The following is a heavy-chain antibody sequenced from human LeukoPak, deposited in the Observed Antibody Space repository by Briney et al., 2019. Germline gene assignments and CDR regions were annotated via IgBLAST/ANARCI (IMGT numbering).Heavy chain of an antibody. Sequence: SVKVSCKASGGTFSSYAISWVRQAPGQGLGWMGGIIPIFGTANYAQKFQGRVTITADESTSTAYMELSSLRSEDTAVYYCARDIYYDSSGYYPHWGQGTLVTVSS. J-gene: IGHJ4*02. V-gene: IGHV1-69*13. CDR1: GGTFSSYA. CDR3: ARDIYYDSSGYYPH. D-gene: IGHD3-22*01. CDR2: IIPIFGTA.